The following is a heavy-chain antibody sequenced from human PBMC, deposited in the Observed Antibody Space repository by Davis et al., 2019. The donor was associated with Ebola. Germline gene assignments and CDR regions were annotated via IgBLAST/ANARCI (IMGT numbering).Heavy chain of an antibody. CDR1: GGSISSSSYY. Sequence: PSETLSLTCTVSGGSISSSSYYWGWIRQPPGKGLEWIGSMYYSGSTYYNPSLKSRVTISVDTSKNQFSLKLSSVTAADTAVYYCARLGIEAAGTSSWYWFDPWGQGTLVTVSS. D-gene: IGHD6-13*01. J-gene: IGHJ5*02. CDR3: ARLGIEAAGTSSWYWFDP. CDR2: MYYSGST. V-gene: IGHV4-39*01.